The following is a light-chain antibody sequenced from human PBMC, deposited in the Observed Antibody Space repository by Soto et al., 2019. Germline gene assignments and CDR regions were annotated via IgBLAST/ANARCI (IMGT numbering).Light chain of an antibody. J-gene: IGLJ3*02. V-gene: IGLV1-44*01. Sequence: QSVLTQPPSASGTPGQRGTISCSGSSANIGSNSVSWYQQLPGTAPKLLIYSNNLRPSGVPDRFSGSKSGTSASLAISGLKSEDESDYYCAEWDDSLNGVFGGGTKLTVL. CDR3: AEWDDSLNGV. CDR1: SANIGSNS. CDR2: SNN.